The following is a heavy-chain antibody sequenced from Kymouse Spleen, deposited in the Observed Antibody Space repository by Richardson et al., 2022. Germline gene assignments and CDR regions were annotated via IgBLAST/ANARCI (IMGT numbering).Heavy chain of an antibody. CDR3: ARRGLWLYYFDY. CDR2: INHSGST. D-gene: IGHD3-10*01. Sequence: QVQLQQWGAGLLKPSETLSLTCAVYGGSFSGYYWSWIRQPPGKGLEWIGEINHSGSTNYNPSLKSRVTISVDTSKNQFSLKLSSVTAADTAVYYCARRGLWLYYFDYWGQGTLVTVSS. CDR1: GGSFSGYY. V-gene: IGHV4-34*01. J-gene: IGHJ4*02.